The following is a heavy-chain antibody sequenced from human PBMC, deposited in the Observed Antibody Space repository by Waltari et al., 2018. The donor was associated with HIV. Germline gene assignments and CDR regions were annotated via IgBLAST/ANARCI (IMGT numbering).Heavy chain of an antibody. D-gene: IGHD4-17*01. V-gene: IGHV4-39*01. Sequence: QLQLQESGPRLVKPSETLSLPCTVSGGAVSRSSYWWGWIRQYPGKELEWIASIYHSGITHYNPSLKSRVTISVDTSKTQFSLKLSSVTAADTAVYYCAKYGDFFKWFDPWGQGTLVTVSS. CDR1: GGAVSRSSYW. CDR2: IYHSGIT. CDR3: AKYGDFFKWFDP. J-gene: IGHJ5*02.